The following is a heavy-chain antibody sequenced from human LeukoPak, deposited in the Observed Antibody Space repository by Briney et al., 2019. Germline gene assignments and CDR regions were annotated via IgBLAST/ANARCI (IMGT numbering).Heavy chain of an antibody. CDR3: ARDRSMIVTN. J-gene: IGHJ4*02. CDR1: GGSISSGSYY. CDR2: IYTSGST. Sequence: SQTLSLTCTVSGGSISSGSYYWSWIRQPAGKGLEWIGRIYTSGSTNYNPSLKSRVTISVDTSKNQFSLKLCSVTAADTAVYYCARDRSMIVTNWGQGTLVTVSS. V-gene: IGHV4-61*02. D-gene: IGHD3-22*01.